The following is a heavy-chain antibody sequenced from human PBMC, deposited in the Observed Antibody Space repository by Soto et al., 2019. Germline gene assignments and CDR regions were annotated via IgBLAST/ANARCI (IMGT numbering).Heavy chain of an antibody. J-gene: IGHJ5*01. CDR3: ARGRYCLTGRCFPNWFDS. CDR2: IYKSATT. V-gene: IGHV4-30-4*01. D-gene: IGHD7-27*01. CDR1: GDSISNLDYF. Sequence: SETLSLTCSVSGDSISNLDYFWAWIRQPPGQALEYIGYIYKSATTYYNPSFESRVATSVDTSKSQFSLNVTSVTAADTAVYFCARGRYCLTGRCFPNWFDSWGQGALVTVS.